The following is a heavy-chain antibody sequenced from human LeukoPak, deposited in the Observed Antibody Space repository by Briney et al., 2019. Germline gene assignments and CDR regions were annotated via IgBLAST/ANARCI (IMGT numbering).Heavy chain of an antibody. Sequence: ASVKVSCKASGGTFSSYAISWVRQAPGQGLEWMGRIIPVLGIANYAQKFQGRVTITADKSTSTAYMELSSLRSEDTAVYYCASVSPPYYDDSSSYYPHDYWGQGTLVTVSS. D-gene: IGHD3-22*01. CDR1: GGTFSSYA. CDR2: IIPVLGIA. J-gene: IGHJ4*02. CDR3: ASVSPPYYDDSSSYYPHDY. V-gene: IGHV1-69*04.